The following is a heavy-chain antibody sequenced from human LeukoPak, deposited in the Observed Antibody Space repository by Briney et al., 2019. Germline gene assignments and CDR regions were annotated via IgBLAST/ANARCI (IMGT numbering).Heavy chain of an antibody. Sequence: GGSLRLSCAASGFTFSSYSMNWVRQAPGKGLKWVSSISSSSSYIYYADSVKGRFTISRDNAKNSLYLQMNSLRAEDTAVYYCARAMIVVGVGAFDIWGQGTMVTVSS. CDR2: ISSSSSYI. CDR3: ARAMIVVGVGAFDI. D-gene: IGHD3-22*01. V-gene: IGHV3-21*01. CDR1: GFTFSSYS. J-gene: IGHJ3*02.